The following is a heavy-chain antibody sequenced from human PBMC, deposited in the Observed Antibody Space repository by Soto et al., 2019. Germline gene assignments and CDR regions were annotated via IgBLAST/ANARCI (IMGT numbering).Heavy chain of an antibody. CDR2: INPSGGST. V-gene: IGHV1-46*01. CDR1: GYTFTSYY. D-gene: IGHD3-3*01. CDR3: ARDRHVLRFLEWSKGAHYYYGMDV. J-gene: IGHJ6*02. Sequence: ASVQVSCKASGYTFTSYYMHWVRQAPGQGLEWMGIINPSGGSTSYAQKFQGRVTMTRDTSTSTVYMELSSLRSEDTAVYYCARDRHVLRFLEWSKGAHYYYGMDVWGQGTTVTVSS.